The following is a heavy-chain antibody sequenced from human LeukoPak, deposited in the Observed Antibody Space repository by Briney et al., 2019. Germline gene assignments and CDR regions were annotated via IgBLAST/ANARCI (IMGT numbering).Heavy chain of an antibody. CDR1: GYTFSNYG. Sequence: GASVKVSCKASGYTFSNYGISWVRQAPVLGLEWMGWTSYNGNTNYAQKFQDRVTMTTDTSTTTAYMELRSLESDDTAVYYCARHSGSGWQALGYWGQGTLVTVSS. CDR3: ARHSGSGWQALGY. CDR2: TSYNGNT. D-gene: IGHD6-19*01. V-gene: IGHV1-18*04. J-gene: IGHJ4*02.